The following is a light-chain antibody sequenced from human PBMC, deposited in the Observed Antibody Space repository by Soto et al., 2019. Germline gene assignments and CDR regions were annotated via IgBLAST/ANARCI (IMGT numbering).Light chain of an antibody. CDR1: QAVSSN. V-gene: IGKV3-15*01. CDR3: QQYYNWPPYT. Sequence: EIVMTQSPATLSVSPGERATLSCRASQAVSSNLAWYQQKPGQAPRPLIYGASTRATGIPARFSGSGSGTEFTLTISSLQSEDFAVYYCQQYYNWPPYTFGQGTKLEIK. CDR2: GAS. J-gene: IGKJ2*01.